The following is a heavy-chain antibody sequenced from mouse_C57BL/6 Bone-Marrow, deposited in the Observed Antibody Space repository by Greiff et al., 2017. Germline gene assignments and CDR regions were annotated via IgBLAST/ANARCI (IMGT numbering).Heavy chain of an antibody. D-gene: IGHD2-5*01. J-gene: IGHJ2*01. CDR1: GYTFTSYG. CDR3: ARTRGTYYSNLTLFDY. V-gene: IGHV1-81*01. Sequence: QVQLQQSGAELARPGASVKLSCKASGYTFTSYGISWVKQRTGQGLEWIGEIYPRSGNTYYNEKFKGKATLTADKSSSTAYMELRSLTSEDSAVYFCARTRGTYYSNLTLFDYWGQGTTLTVSS. CDR2: IYPRSGNT.